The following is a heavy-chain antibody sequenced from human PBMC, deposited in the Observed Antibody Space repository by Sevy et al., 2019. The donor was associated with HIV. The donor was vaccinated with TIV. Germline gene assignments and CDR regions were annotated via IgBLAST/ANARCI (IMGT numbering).Heavy chain of an antibody. J-gene: IGHJ4*02. V-gene: IGHV7-4-1*01. CDR2: INTNSGNP. Sequence: ASVKVSCKGSGYTFTNYGLICVRQAPGHGLEYMGRINTNSGNPTFAPGFAGRFVFSLDTSVSTAFLQIDSIKAEDTALYYCARAHYNYFDTWGQGSLVTVSS. CDR1: GYTFTNYG. D-gene: IGHD3-9*01. CDR3: ARAHYNYFDT.